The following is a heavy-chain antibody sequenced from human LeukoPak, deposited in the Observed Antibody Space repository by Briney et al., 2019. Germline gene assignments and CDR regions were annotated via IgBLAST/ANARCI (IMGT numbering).Heavy chain of an antibody. CDR1: GGSLSSYY. D-gene: IGHD3-22*01. V-gene: IGHV4-4*09. Sequence: SETLSLTCTVSGGSLSSYYWTWIRQPPGKGLEWIGYIYTSGSTNYNPSLKSRVTISVDTSKNQFSLKLSSVTAADTAVYYCARLGFGYYDSSGYQRNYYYYMDVWGKGTTVTVSS. CDR2: IYTSGST. CDR3: ARLGFGYYDSSGYQRNYYYYMDV. J-gene: IGHJ6*03.